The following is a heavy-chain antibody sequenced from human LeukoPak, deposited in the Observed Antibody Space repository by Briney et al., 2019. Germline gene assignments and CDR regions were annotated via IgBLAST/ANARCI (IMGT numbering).Heavy chain of an antibody. V-gene: IGHV4-38-2*02. D-gene: IGHD6-13*01. CDR1: GYSISSGYY. CDR2: IYHGGST. Sequence: PSETLSLTCTVSGYSISSGYYWGWIRQPPGKGLEWIGSIYHGGSTYYNPSLKSRVTISVDTSNNQFSLKLSSVTAADTAVYYCARDRGMPAAGTCDSWGQGTLVTVSS. CDR3: ARDRGMPAAGTCDS. J-gene: IGHJ4*02.